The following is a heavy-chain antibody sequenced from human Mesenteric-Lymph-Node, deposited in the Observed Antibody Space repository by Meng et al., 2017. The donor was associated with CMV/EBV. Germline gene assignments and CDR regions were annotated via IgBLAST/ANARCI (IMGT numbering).Heavy chain of an antibody. Sequence: GESLKISCAASGFTFSEYWMHWVRQAPGKGPVWVPRIKSDGRTTNYADSVKGRFTISRDNAKNTLFLQMNSLRAEDTAVYYCARGGLYYYHHYGVDVWGQGTTVTVSS. CDR3: ARGGLYYYHHYGVDV. CDR2: IKSDGRTT. CDR1: GFTFSEYW. J-gene: IGHJ6*02. V-gene: IGHV3-74*01. D-gene: IGHD3-10*01.